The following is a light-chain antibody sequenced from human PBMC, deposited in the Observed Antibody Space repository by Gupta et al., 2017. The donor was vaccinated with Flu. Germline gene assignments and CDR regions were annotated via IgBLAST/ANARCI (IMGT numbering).Light chain of an antibody. CDR2: DVS. V-gene: IGLV2-14*01. CDR3: SSYTSSSTLVV. Sequence: QSALTQPPSVSGSPGQSITISCTGTSSAVGGYNYVAWYQQHPGKAPQLMIYDVSNRPSRVSNRFSGSKSGNTASLIISGLQAEDEAAYYCSSYTSSSTLVVFGGGTKLTVL. CDR1: SSAVGGYNY. J-gene: IGLJ2*01.